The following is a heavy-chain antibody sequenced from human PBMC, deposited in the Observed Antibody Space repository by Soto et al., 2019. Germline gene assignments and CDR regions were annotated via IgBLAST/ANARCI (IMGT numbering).Heavy chain of an antibody. Sequence: QVQLQESGPGLVKPSETLSLTCTVSGGSISSFYWTWIRQSPGKGLEWIGYAYYNGNTNYNPSLNGRVTIFIDTSKTQFSLKLTSVTAADTAVYYWGRRGGGFDWGQGTLVTVSS. J-gene: IGHJ4*02. V-gene: IGHV4-59*08. D-gene: IGHD3-16*01. CDR1: GGSISSFY. CDR2: AYYNGNT. CDR3: GRRGGGFD.